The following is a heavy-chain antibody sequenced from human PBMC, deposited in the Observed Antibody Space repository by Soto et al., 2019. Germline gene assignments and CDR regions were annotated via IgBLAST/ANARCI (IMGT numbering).Heavy chain of an antibody. J-gene: IGHJ4*02. CDR3: ASTSLFWSGYYPGFDY. D-gene: IGHD3-3*01. CDR2: IKHGGSET. CDR1: GFTFSTYW. Sequence: PGGSLRLSCAGSGFTFSTYWMGWVRQAPGKGLEWVATIKHGGSETYYADSVKGRFTISRDNTKNTLYLQMNSLRAEDTAVYYCASTSLFWSGYYPGFDYWGQGTLVTVSS. V-gene: IGHV3-7*03.